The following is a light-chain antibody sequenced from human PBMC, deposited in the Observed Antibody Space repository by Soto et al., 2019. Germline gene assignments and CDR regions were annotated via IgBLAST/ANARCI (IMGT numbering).Light chain of an antibody. CDR3: QQSYSTLT. CDR1: QTISDY. J-gene: IGKJ3*01. V-gene: IGKV1-39*01. CDR2: AAS. Sequence: DIQITQSPSSLSSSVPERFTITCRTSQTISDYLNWYQHKPGKAPKLLISAASSLQSGVPSRFSGSGSGTDFTLTISSLQPEDFATYYCQQSYSTLTFGPGTKVDI.